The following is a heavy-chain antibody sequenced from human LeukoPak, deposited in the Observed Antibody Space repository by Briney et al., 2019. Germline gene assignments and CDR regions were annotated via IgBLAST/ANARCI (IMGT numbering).Heavy chain of an antibody. Sequence: NPSETLSLTCTVSGGSISSGSYYWSWIRQPAGKGLEWIGRIYTSGSTNYNPSLKSRVTISVDTSKNQFSLKLSSVTAADTAVYYCARGQGSTSAIDYWGQGTLVTVSS. CDR1: GGSISSGSYY. CDR2: IYTSGST. D-gene: IGHD2-2*01. CDR3: ARGQGSTSAIDY. J-gene: IGHJ4*02. V-gene: IGHV4-61*02.